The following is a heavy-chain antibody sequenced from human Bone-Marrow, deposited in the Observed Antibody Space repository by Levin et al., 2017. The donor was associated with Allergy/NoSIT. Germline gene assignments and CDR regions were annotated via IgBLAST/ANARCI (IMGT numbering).Heavy chain of an antibody. CDR1: GFNFVNYA. J-gene: IGHJ4*02. Sequence: PGGSLRLSCAASGFNFVNYAMTWVRQAPGKGLEWVSTISGSGGSTYYADSVKGHFTVSRDNSQNRVYLQMNSLRGEDTAVYYCAKVNSDTSSFIPLEYWGQGTLVTVSS. CDR2: ISGSGGST. V-gene: IGHV3-23*01. CDR3: AKVNSDTSSFIPLEY. D-gene: IGHD2/OR15-2a*01.